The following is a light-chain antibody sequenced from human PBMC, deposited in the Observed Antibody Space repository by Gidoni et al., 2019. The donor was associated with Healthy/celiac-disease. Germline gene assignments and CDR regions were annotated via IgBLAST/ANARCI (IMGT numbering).Light chain of an antibody. CDR1: QRVSSY. Sequence: EIVLTQSPATLSLSPGERATITCRASQRVSSYLDWYQQKPGQAPRLLIYDASNRATGIPARFSGSGSGTDFTLTISSLEPEDFAVYYCQQRSNWPLTFGGGTKVEIK. V-gene: IGKV3-11*01. J-gene: IGKJ4*01. CDR3: QQRSNWPLT. CDR2: DAS.